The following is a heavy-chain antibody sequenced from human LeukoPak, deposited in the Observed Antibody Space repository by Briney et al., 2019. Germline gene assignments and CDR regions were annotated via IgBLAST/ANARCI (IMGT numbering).Heavy chain of an antibody. CDR3: AMSVEMPPIPSFDY. CDR1: GYIFTPHH. V-gene: IGHV1-3*01. D-gene: IGHD5-24*01. Sequence: ASVKVSCTTSGYIFTPHHIHWMRQAPGQRLELLGWVSAANNPEYSQKFQGRVVITRDASATTSYLELNSLRSEDTAVYYCAMSVEMPPIPSFDYWGQGTLVTVAS. CDR2: VSAANNP. J-gene: IGHJ4*02.